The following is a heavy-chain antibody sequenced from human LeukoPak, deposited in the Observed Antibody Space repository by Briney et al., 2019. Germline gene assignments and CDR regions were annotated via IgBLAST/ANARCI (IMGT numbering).Heavy chain of an antibody. CDR3: ARDGYYDSSGYYYPSPLDY. CDR1: GFTFSDYY. Sequence: GGSLRLSCAASGFTFSDYYMSWIRQAPGKGLEWVSYISSSSSSYTNYADSVKGRFTISRDNAKDSLYLQMNSLRAEDTAVYYCARDGYYDSSGYYYPSPLDYWGQGTLVTVSS. V-gene: IGHV3-11*06. D-gene: IGHD3-22*01. CDR2: ISSSSSSYT. J-gene: IGHJ4*02.